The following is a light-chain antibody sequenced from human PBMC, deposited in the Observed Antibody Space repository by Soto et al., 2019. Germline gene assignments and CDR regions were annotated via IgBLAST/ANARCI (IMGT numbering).Light chain of an antibody. CDR1: SSDVGIYNY. CDR2: EVT. Sequence: QSVLTQPASVSGSHGRSIAISCTGSSSDVGIYNYVSWYQQHPGKVPKLIIYEVTNRPSGVSNRFSGSKSGNTASLTISGLQAEDEADYYCSSYTTSSTRVFGTGTNFTVL. V-gene: IGLV2-14*01. J-gene: IGLJ1*01. CDR3: SSYTTSSTRV.